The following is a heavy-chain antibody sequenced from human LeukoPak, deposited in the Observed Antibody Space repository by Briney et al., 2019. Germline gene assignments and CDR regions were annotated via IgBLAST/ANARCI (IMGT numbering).Heavy chain of an antibody. Sequence: ASETLSLTCTVSGGSISGYYWSWIRQPAGKGLEWIGRIYTSGSTNYNPSLKSRITMSVDTSKNQFSLKLSSVTAADTAVYYCARDGGTMVLYYMDVWGKGTTVTISS. CDR2: IYTSGST. CDR1: GGSISGYY. V-gene: IGHV4-4*07. CDR3: ARDGGTMVLYYMDV. D-gene: IGHD3-10*01. J-gene: IGHJ6*03.